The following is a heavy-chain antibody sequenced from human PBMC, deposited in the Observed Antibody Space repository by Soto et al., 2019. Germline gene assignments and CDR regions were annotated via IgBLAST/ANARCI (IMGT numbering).Heavy chain of an antibody. D-gene: IGHD6-13*01. CDR1: GCSFSSYG. CDR3: ARDPGAATFYY. CDR2: INPYNGNT. V-gene: IGHV1-18*04. J-gene: IGHJ4*01. Sequence: ASVKVCCKASGCSFSSYGVSWVRQAPGQGLEWIGWINPYNGNTLNAQNLQGRVTLTTDTSTSTAYMELRSLRSDDTAIYYCARDPGAATFYYWGQGTLVTVS.